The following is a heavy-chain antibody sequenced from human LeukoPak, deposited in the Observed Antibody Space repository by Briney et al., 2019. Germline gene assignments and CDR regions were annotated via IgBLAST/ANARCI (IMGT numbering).Heavy chain of an antibody. V-gene: IGHV3-21*01. J-gene: IGHJ4*02. CDR1: GFTFSSYS. CDR2: INSSSSYI. Sequence: GGPLRLSCAASGFTFSSYSMNWVPQAPGKGLEGVSSINSSSSYIYYADSVKGRFTISRDNAKNSLYLQMNSLRAEDTAVYYCAREPLYCSGGSCYSDYWGQGTLVTVSS. CDR3: AREPLYCSGGSCYSDY. D-gene: IGHD2-15*01.